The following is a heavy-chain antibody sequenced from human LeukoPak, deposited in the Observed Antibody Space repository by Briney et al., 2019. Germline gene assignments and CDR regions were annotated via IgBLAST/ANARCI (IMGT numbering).Heavy chain of an antibody. J-gene: IGHJ4*02. CDR1: GGSISSYY. D-gene: IGHD4-17*01. CDR3: ARAPEDDYGDFDY. V-gene: IGHV4-59*01. Sequence: SETLSLTYTVSGGSISSYYWGWIRQPPGKGLEWIGYIYYSGSTNYNPSLTSRFTISVDTSKNQFSLKLSSVTAADTAVYYCARAPEDDYGDFDYWGQGTLVTVSS. CDR2: IYYSGST.